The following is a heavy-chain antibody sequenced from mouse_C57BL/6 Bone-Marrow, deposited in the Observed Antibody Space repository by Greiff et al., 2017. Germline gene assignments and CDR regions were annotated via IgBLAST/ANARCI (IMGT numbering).Heavy chain of an antibody. CDR1: GFTFTDYY. V-gene: IGHV7-3*01. D-gene: IGHD1-3*01. Sequence: EVQLVESGGGLVQPGGSLSLSCAASGFTFTDYYMSWVRQPPGKALEWLGFIRNKANGYTTEYSASVKGRFTISRDNSQSILYLQMNALRAEDSATYYCARYGVGGKGSYAMDYWGQGTSVTVSS. J-gene: IGHJ4*01. CDR3: ARYGVGGKGSYAMDY. CDR2: IRNKANGYTT.